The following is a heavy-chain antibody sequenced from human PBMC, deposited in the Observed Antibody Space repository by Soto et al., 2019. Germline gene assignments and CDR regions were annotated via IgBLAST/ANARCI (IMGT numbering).Heavy chain of an antibody. Sequence: QVQLQESGPGLVKPSETLSLTCTVSGGSISSYYWSWIRQPPGKGLEWIGHIYYSGTTNYNPALKSRVTISGDTSKKQLSLKLSSVTAADTAVYYCARRYGYSFDYWGQGTLVTVSS. CDR3: ARRYGYSFDY. CDR1: GGSISSYY. J-gene: IGHJ4*02. V-gene: IGHV4-59*08. D-gene: IGHD5-18*01. CDR2: IYYSGTT.